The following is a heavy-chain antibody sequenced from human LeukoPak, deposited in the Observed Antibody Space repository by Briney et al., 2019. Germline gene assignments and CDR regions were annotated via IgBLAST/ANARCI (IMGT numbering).Heavy chain of an antibody. D-gene: IGHD3-10*01. CDR3: ARVLWFGAINWFDP. CDR2: IIPIFGTA. J-gene: IGHJ5*02. CDR1: GGTFSSYA. V-gene: IGHV1-69*05. Sequence: SVKVSCKASGGTFSSYAISWVRQAPGQGLEWMGGIIPIFGTANYAQKFQGRVTMTTDTSTSTAYMELRSLRSDDTAVYYCARVLWFGAINWFDPWGQGTLVTVSS.